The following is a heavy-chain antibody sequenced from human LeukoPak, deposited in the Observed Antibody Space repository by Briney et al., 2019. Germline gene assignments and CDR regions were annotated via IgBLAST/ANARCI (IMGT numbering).Heavy chain of an antibody. CDR3: ARLSKWEGLLDY. J-gene: IGHJ4*02. CDR2: INHSGST. Sequence: SETLSLTCAVYGGSFSGYYWSWIRQPPGKGLEWIGVINHSGSTNYNPSLKSRVTISVDTSKYQFSLKLSSVTAADTAVYYCARLSKWEGLLDYWGQGTLVTVSS. CDR1: GGSFSGYY. D-gene: IGHD1-26*01. V-gene: IGHV4-34*01.